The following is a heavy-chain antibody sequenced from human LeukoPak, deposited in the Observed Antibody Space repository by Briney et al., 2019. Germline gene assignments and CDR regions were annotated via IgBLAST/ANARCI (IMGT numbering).Heavy chain of an antibody. CDR3: ARVMAARREDLNWFDP. CDR1: GGSFSGYY. V-gene: IGHV4-34*01. D-gene: IGHD6-6*01. J-gene: IGHJ5*02. CDR2: INHSGGT. Sequence: PSETLSLTCAVYGGSFSGYYWSWIRQPPGKGLEWIGEINHSGGTNYNPSLKSRVTISVDTSKNQFSLNLTSVNAADTAVYYCARVMAARREDLNWFDPWGQGTLVTVSS.